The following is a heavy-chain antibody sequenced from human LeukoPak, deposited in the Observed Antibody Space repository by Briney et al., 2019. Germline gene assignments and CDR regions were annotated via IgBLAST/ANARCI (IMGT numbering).Heavy chain of an antibody. D-gene: IGHD1-26*01. Sequence: GGSLRLSCAASGFTFSSYAMSWVRQAPGKGLEWISGITAGGDTTHHTDSVQGRFTISRDNSKNTLYLQMNSLRAEDTAVYYCTKDYEPLVGVHRWGDWFDPWGQGTLVTVSS. CDR2: ITAGGDTT. CDR1: GFTFSSYA. J-gene: IGHJ5*02. V-gene: IGHV3-23*01. CDR3: TKDYEPLVGVHRWGDWFDP.